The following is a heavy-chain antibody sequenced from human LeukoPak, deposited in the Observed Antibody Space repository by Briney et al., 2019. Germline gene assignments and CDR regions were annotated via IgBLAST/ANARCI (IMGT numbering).Heavy chain of an antibody. V-gene: IGHV3-21*01. J-gene: IGHJ6*03. CDR2: ISSSSSYI. Sequence: GGSLRLSCAASGFTFSSYSMNWVRQAPGKGLEWVSSISSSSSYIYYADSVKGRFTISRDNAKNSLYLQMNSLRAEDTAVYYCARGCSSTSCYGHHMDVWGKGTTVTVSS. CDR1: GFTFSSYS. CDR3: ARGCSSTSCYGHHMDV. D-gene: IGHD2-2*01.